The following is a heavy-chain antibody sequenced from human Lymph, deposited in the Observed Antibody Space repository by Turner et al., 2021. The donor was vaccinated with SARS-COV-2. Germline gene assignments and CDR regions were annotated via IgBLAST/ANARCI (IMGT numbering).Heavy chain of an antibody. CDR3: ARVKGYNGYDLRYYYGMDV. D-gene: IGHD5-12*01. CDR2: IWYDGSNK. J-gene: IGHJ6*02. V-gene: IGHV3-33*01. CDR1: GLLFSSYG. Sequence: QVQLVESGGGVVQPGRSLSLSCAASGLLFSSYGMHWVRQAPGKGLEWVAVIWYDGSNKYDADSVKGRFTISRDNSKNTLYLQMNSLRAEDTAVYYCARVKGYNGYDLRYYYGMDVWGQGTTVTVSS.